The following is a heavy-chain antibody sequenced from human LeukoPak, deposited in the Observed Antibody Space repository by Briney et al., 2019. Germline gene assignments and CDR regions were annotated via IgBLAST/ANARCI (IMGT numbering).Heavy chain of an antibody. CDR2: IWYDGSNK. J-gene: IGHJ3*02. D-gene: IGHD1-26*01. Sequence: PGGSLRLSCAASGFTFSSYGMHWVRQAPGKGLEWVAVIWYDGSNKYYADSVKGRFTISRDNSKNTLSLQMNSLRAEDTAVYYCARDRVSGSYPDAFDIWGQGTMVTVSS. V-gene: IGHV3-33*01. CDR3: ARDRVSGSYPDAFDI. CDR1: GFTFSSYG.